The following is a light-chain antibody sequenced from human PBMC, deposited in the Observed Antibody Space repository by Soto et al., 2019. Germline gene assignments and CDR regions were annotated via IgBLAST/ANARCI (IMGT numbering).Light chain of an antibody. Sequence: DIQVTQSPSSLYASVGDRVTITCRSSQAIFTFLNWYQQKEGKAPRFLIYATSNLQSGVPSRYSGTRSGTDFTLTISSLQPQDFATYFCQQGYILRITFGQGTRLDI. V-gene: IGKV1-39*01. CDR3: QQGYILRIT. CDR1: QAIFTF. CDR2: ATS. J-gene: IGKJ5*01.